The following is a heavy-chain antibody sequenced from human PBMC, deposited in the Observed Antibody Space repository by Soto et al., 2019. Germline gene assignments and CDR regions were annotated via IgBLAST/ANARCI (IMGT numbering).Heavy chain of an antibody. D-gene: IGHD2-21*01. CDR3: ARLRIATNNYKWFDP. CDR1: GAALNSGNYY. Sequence: SETLSLTCSVSGAALNSGNYYWSWIRQVPGKGLEWIGHIYVTGAVDCNPSLRDRITISQDTSERQFSLNLRLVTAADTAVYYCARLRIATNNYKWFDPWGQGTLVTSPQ. V-gene: IGHV4-31*03. CDR2: IYVTGAV. J-gene: IGHJ5*02.